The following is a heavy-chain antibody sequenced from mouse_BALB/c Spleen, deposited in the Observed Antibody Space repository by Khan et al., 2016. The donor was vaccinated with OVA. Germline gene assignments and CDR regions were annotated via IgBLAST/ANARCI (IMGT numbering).Heavy chain of an antibody. J-gene: IGHJ2*01. CDR3: ARIYGSDFDY. D-gene: IGHD1-1*01. CDR1: GYSFTGYF. CDR2: INPHIGET. Sequence: VQLKQSGPELVKPGASVKISCKASGYSFTGYFMHWVMQSHGKSLEWIGRINPHIGETLYNQKFKDKATLTVDESSRTAHMELRSLASEDSAVYYCARIYGSDFDYWGQGTTLTVSS. V-gene: IGHV1-20*02.